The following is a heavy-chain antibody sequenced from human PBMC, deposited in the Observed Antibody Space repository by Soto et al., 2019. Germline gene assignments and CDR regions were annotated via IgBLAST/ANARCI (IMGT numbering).Heavy chain of an antibody. CDR2: MSYDESNK. CDR1: GFTFSSYG. Sequence: GGSLRLSCAASGFTFSSYGMHWVRQAPGKGLEWVAVMSYDESNKYYADSVKGRFTISRDTSKNTLYLQMNSLRAEDTAVYYCAKVPMVRGVIRYYYGMDVWGQGTTVTVSS. D-gene: IGHD3-10*01. V-gene: IGHV3-30*18. J-gene: IGHJ6*02. CDR3: AKVPMVRGVIRYYYGMDV.